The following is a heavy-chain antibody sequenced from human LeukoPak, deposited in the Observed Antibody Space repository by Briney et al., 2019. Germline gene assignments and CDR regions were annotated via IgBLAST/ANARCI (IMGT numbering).Heavy chain of an antibody. J-gene: IGHJ1*01. V-gene: IGHV4-34*01. CDR1: GGSFSDYY. CDR3: ARGGVGPRFQH. Sequence: KTSETLSLTCNVYGGSFSDYYWSWIRQPPGKGLEWIGEISHRGSTSYSPSLKGRVTISIDKSNNQFSLKVISVTAADTAVYYCARGGVGPRFQHWGQGTLVTVSS. CDR2: ISHRGST. D-gene: IGHD1-26*01.